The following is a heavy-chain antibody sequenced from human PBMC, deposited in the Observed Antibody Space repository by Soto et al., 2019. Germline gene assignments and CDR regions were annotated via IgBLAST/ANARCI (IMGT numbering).Heavy chain of an antibody. V-gene: IGHV1-3*01. D-gene: IGHD5-12*01. CDR1: GYTFTSYA. CDR2: INAGNGNT. CDR3: ARSTTPNLIVATVRYYGMDV. J-gene: IGHJ6*02. Sequence: ASVKVSCKASGYTFTSYAMHWVRQAPGQRLEWMGWINAGNGNTKYSQKFQGRVTITRDTSASTAYMELSSLRSEDTAVYYCARSTTPNLIVATVRYYGMDVWGQGTTVTGSS.